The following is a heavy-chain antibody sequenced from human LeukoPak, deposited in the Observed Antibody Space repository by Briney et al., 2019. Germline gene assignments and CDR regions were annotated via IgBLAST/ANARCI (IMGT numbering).Heavy chain of an antibody. V-gene: IGHV3-23*01. Sequence: GGSLRLSCAASGFTFSSYAMSWVRQAPGKGLEWVSGISGSGGSTYYADSVKGRFTISRDNSKNTLYLEMNSLRAADTAVYYCAKHYYGSGSWGSWFDPWGQGTLVTVSS. J-gene: IGHJ5*02. CDR1: GFTFSSYA. CDR3: AKHYYGSGSWGSWFDP. CDR2: ISGSGGST. D-gene: IGHD3-10*01.